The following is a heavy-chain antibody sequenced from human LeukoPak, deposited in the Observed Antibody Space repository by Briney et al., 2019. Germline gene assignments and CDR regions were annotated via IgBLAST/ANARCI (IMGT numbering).Heavy chain of an antibody. CDR3: ARRSRIGYIDY. J-gene: IGHJ4*02. V-gene: IGHV4-59*08. CDR1: GGSISSYF. D-gene: IGHD2/OR15-2a*01. CDR2: IYSSGSA. Sequence: SETLSLTCTVAGGSISSYFWSWIRQPPGKGLEWIGYIYSSGSADYNPSLKSRVTISVDTSKNQFSLRLSSVTAADTAVYFCARRSRIGYIDYWGQGPLVTVSS.